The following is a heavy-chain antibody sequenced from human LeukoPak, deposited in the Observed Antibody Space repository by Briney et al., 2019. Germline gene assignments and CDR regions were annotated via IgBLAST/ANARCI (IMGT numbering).Heavy chain of an antibody. V-gene: IGHV1-24*01. CDR3: ATLLDSSGYYSLGY. Sequence: ASVKVSCKVSGYTLTELSMHWVRQAPGKRLEWMGGFDPEDGETIYAQKFQGRVTMTEDTSTDTAYMELSSLRSEDTAVYYCATLLDSSGYYSLGYWGQGTLVTASS. D-gene: IGHD3-22*01. J-gene: IGHJ4*02. CDR2: FDPEDGET. CDR1: GYTLTELS.